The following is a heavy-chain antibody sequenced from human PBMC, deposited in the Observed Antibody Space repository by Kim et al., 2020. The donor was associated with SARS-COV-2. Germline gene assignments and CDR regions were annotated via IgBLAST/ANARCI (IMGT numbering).Heavy chain of an antibody. CDR2: INSDGSST. D-gene: IGHD3-10*01. CDR3: ARDGPGGARYYYYGMDV. CDR1: GFTFSSYW. V-gene: IGHV3-74*01. Sequence: GGSLRLSCAASGFTFSSYWMHWVRQAPGKGLVWVSRINSDGSSTSYADSVKGRFTISRDNAKNTLYLQMNSLRAEDTAVYYCARDGPGGARYYYYGMDVWGQGTTVTVSS. J-gene: IGHJ6*02.